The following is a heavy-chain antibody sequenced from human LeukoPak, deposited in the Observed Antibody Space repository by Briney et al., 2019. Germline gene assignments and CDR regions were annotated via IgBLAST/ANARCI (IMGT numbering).Heavy chain of an antibody. V-gene: IGHV3-30*02. CDR3: TKDLGSGYDSEAFDI. J-gene: IGHJ3*02. Sequence: GGSLRLSCAASGFTFSSYGMHWVRQAPGKGLEWVAFILYDGSNKYYADSVKGRFTISRDNSKNTLYLQMNSLRAEDTAVYYCTKDLGSGYDSEAFDIWGQGTMVTVSS. D-gene: IGHD5-12*01. CDR1: GFTFSSYG. CDR2: ILYDGSNK.